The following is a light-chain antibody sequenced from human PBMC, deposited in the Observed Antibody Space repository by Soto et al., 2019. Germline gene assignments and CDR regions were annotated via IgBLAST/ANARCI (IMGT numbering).Light chain of an antibody. V-gene: IGKV1-6*01. J-gene: IGKJ1*01. Sequence: AIQMTQSTSSVSASVSDRVNINCRASRDVGSDVSWYQQKKGQAPKIXIYAASNLYTGVPSRFSGSRYGTEFNLTISSLQPEDFASYYCLQDYGDSWTFGQGTKVDIK. CDR2: AAS. CDR1: RDVGSD. CDR3: LQDYGDSWT.